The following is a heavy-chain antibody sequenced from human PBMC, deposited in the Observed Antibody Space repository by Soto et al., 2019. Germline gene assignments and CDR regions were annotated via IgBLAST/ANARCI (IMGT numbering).Heavy chain of an antibody. CDR2: ILDTGTTV. CDR3: VKNSGWFNT. CDR1: GFPFSSTD. Sequence: GGSLRLSCAASGFPFSSTDMSWVRQAPGKGLKWVSTILDTGTTVFYADSVKGRFTVSRDNSNNTLYVQMNNLRADDKAVYYCVKNSGWFNTWGQGALVTVSA. D-gene: IGHD3-10*01. J-gene: IGHJ5*02. V-gene: IGHV3-23*01.